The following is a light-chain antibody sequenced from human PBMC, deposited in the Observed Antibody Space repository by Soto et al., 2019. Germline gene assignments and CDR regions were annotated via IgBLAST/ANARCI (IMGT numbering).Light chain of an antibody. CDR2: GAS. Sequence: DIQLTQSPYFLSASVGDRVTSTCRASRGIRSYLAWYQQKPGKAPNLLISGASTLQSGVPSRLSGSRSGTEFTLTISSLQPEDFATYSCQQLHSWGVTFGGGTKVDIK. CDR3: QQLHSWGVT. J-gene: IGKJ4*01. CDR1: RGIRSY. V-gene: IGKV1-9*01.